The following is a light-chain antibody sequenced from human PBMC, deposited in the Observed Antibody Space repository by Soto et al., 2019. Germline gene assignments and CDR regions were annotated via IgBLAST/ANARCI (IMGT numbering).Light chain of an antibody. J-gene: IGLJ3*02. CDR3: ASYSAINTRV. Sequence: QSALTQPASVSGSPGQSITISCTGTSSDIGGFNSVSWYQQHPGKAPKLMIYDVSNRPSGVSTRFSGSKSGTTASLTISGLQAEDEAGYYCASYSAINTRVFGGGTKLTVL. V-gene: IGLV2-14*01. CDR1: SSDIGGFNS. CDR2: DVS.